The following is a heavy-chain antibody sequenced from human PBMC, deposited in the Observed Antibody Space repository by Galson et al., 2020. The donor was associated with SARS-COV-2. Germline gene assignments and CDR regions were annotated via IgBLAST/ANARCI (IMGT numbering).Heavy chain of an antibody. D-gene: IGHD3-22*01. CDR2: ISAYNGNT. J-gene: IGHJ5*02. V-gene: IGHV1-18*01. CDR1: GYTFTSYG. CDR3: ARDAGYYDSSGMGGWFDP. Sequence: ASVKVSCKASGYTFTSYGISWVRQAPGQGLEWMGWISAYNGNTNYAQKLQGRVTMTTDTSTSTAYMELRSLRSDDTAVYYCARDAGYYDSSGMGGWFDPWGQGTLVTVSS.